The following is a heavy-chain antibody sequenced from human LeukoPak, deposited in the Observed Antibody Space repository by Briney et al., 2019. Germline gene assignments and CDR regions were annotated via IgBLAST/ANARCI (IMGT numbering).Heavy chain of an antibody. V-gene: IGHV3-21*01. CDR2: ISSSSSYI. D-gene: IGHD2-2*01. CDR1: GFTFSSYS. CDR3: ARDPGGFQLPYYFDY. J-gene: IGHJ4*02. Sequence: PGGSLRLSCAASGFTFSSYSMNWVRQAPGKGLEWVSSISSSSSYIYYADSVKGRFTISRDNAKNSLYLQMNSPRAEDTAVYYCARDPGGFQLPYYFDYWGQGTLVTVSS.